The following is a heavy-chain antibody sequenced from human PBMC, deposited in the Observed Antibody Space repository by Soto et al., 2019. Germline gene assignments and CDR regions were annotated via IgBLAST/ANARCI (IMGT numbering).Heavy chain of an antibody. CDR3: ARSDSSGYSTNEGWFDP. Sequence: GASGKVSCKASGYTFTSYGISWVRQAPGQGLEWMGWISAYNGNTNYAQKLQGRVTMTTDTSTSTAYMELRSLRSDDTAVYYCARSDSSGYSTNEGWFDPWGQGTLVTVS. V-gene: IGHV1-18*01. CDR2: ISAYNGNT. D-gene: IGHD3-22*01. CDR1: GYTFTSYG. J-gene: IGHJ5*02.